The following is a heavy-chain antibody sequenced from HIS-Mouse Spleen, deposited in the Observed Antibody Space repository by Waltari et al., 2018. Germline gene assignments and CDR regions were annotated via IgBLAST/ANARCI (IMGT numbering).Heavy chain of an antibody. V-gene: IGHV4-39*07. CDR2: IYYSGST. J-gene: IGHJ2*01. CDR3: AREIPYSSSWYDWYFDL. CDR1: GGSISSSSYY. D-gene: IGHD6-13*01. Sequence: QLQLQESGPGLVKPSETLSLTCTVSGGSISSSSYYWGWIRQPPGKGLEWIGCIYYSGSTYYNPSLKSRVTISVDPSKNQFSLKLSSVTAADTAVYYCAREIPYSSSWYDWYFDLWGRGTLVTVSS.